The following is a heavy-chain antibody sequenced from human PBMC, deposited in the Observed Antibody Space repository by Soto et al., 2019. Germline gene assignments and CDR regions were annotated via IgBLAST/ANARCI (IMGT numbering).Heavy chain of an antibody. CDR2: IYHSGST. J-gene: IGHJ4*02. Sequence: SETLSLTCAVSGGSISSGGYSWSWIRQPPGKGLEWIGYIYHSGSTYYNPSLKSRATISVDRSKNQFSLKLSSVTAADTAVYYCARAMTTVTTIDYWGQGTLVTVSS. D-gene: IGHD4-17*01. CDR3: ARAMTTVTTIDY. CDR1: GGSISSGGYS. V-gene: IGHV4-30-2*01.